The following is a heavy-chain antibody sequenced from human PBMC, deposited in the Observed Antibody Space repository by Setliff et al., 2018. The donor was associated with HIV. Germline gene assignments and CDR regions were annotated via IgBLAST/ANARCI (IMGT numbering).Heavy chain of an antibody. V-gene: IGHV4-61*02. CDR3: TTTNYYEISGYYYYYMDV. Sequence: SETLSLTCSVSRGSISSGSYYWSWIRQPAGKGLEWIGRIYTSGSTNYNPSLKSRVIISVDMSKKQSSLELSSVTAADTAVYYCTTTNYYEISGYYYYYMDVWGKGTTVTVSS. CDR1: RGSISSGSYY. CDR2: IYTSGST. J-gene: IGHJ6*03. D-gene: IGHD3-22*01.